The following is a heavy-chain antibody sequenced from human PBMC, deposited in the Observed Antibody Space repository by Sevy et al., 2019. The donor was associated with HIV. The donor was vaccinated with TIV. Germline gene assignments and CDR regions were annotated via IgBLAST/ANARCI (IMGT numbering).Heavy chain of an antibody. D-gene: IGHD1-20*01. CDR1: GFTFSSFF. CDR2: IKQDGSEK. J-gene: IGHJ6*02. Sequence: GGSLRLSCAASGFTFSSFFMSWVRQAPGKGLEWVANIKQDGSEKYYVDSVKGRFTISRDNARNSVYLQMNSLSAEDTGVYYCARDLTAPYYYYYGMDVWGQGTMVTVSS. CDR3: ARDLTAPYYYYYGMDV. V-gene: IGHV3-7*01.